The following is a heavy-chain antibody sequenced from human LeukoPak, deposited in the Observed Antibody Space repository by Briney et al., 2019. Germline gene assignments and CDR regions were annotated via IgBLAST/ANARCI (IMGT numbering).Heavy chain of an antibody. CDR2: IIPIFGTA. V-gene: IGHV1-69*13. Sequence: SVKVSCKASGGTFSSYAISWVRQAPGQGLEWMGGIIPIFGTANYAQKFQGRVTITADESTSTAYMELSSLRSEDTAVYYCARTDSAAGTREYYYYGMDVWGQGTTVTVSS. CDR1: GGTFSSYA. J-gene: IGHJ6*02. CDR3: ARTDSAAGTREYYYYGMDV. D-gene: IGHD6-13*01.